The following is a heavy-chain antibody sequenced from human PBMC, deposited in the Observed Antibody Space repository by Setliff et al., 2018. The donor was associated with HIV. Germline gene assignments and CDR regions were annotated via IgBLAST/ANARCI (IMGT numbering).Heavy chain of an antibody. CDR2: IYPGGRT. J-gene: IGHJ4*02. CDR1: GDSMSNGDYS. V-gene: IGHV4-30-2*06. Sequence: SETLSLTCAVSGDSMSNGDYSWNWIRQSPGKGLEWIGYIYPGGRTYYNPSLKNRVTMSIDRSKKQFSLNLSSVTAADTALYFCVREGAGSGSYYLDFWGQGILVTVSS. D-gene: IGHD3-10*01. CDR3: VREGAGSGSYYLDF.